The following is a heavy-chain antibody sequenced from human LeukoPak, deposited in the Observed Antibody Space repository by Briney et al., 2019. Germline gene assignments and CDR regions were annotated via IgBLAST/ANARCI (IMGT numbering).Heavy chain of an antibody. CDR1: GFTFSSYG. Sequence: GRSLRLSCAASGFTFSSYGMHWARQAPGKGLEWVAVIWYDGSNKYYADSVKGRFTISRDNSKNTLYLQMNSLRAEDTAVYYCARVSSRDNYIWGSYLDYWGQGTLVTVSS. CDR3: ARVSSRDNYIWGSYLDY. J-gene: IGHJ4*02. D-gene: IGHD3-16*02. CDR2: IWYDGSNK. V-gene: IGHV3-33*01.